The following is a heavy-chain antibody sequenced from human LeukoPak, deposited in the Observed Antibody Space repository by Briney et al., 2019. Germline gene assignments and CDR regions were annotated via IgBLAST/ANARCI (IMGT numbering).Heavy chain of an antibody. CDR2: ISYDGSNK. V-gene: IGHV3-30-3*01. D-gene: IGHD6-6*01. J-gene: IGHJ4*02. CDR3: AKGSSSNIAARLNY. Sequence: PGGSLRLSCAASGFTFSSYAMHWVRQAPGKGLEWVAVISYDGSNKYYADSVKGRFTISRDNSKNTLFLQMNSLRAEDTAVYYCAKGSSSNIAARLNYWGQGTLVTVSS. CDR1: GFTFSSYA.